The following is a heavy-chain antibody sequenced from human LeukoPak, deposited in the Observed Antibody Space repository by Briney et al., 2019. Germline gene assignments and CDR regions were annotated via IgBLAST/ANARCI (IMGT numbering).Heavy chain of an antibody. D-gene: IGHD3-10*01. CDR3: VKDRGSGSYPSPLFDN. CDR1: GFTFSTYA. Sequence: PGGSLRLSCAASGFTFSTYAMNWVRQAPGKGLEWVSGITASGGSTYYADSVKGRFTISRDNYKNTLYLQMNSLRAEDTAVYYCVKDRGSGSYPSPLFDNWGQGTLVTVSS. V-gene: IGHV3-23*01. J-gene: IGHJ4*02. CDR2: ITASGGST.